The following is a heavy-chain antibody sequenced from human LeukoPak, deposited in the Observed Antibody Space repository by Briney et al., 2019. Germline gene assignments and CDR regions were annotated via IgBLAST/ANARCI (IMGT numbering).Heavy chain of an antibody. V-gene: IGHV3-7*03. CDR1: GGSISSYY. J-gene: IGHJ6*03. CDR3: AKDKGDPEGYYYMDV. Sequence: ETLSLTCTVSGGSISSYYWSWIRQPPGKGLEWVANIKQDGSEKYYVDSVKGRFTISRDNAKNSLYLQMNSLRAEDTALYYCAKDKGDPEGYYYMDVWGKGTTVTISS. CDR2: IKQDGSEK. D-gene: IGHD2-21*02.